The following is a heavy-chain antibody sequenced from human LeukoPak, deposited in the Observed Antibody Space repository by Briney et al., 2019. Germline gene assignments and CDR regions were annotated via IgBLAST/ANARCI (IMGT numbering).Heavy chain of an antibody. D-gene: IGHD1-26*01. CDR2: IIPIFGTA. V-gene: IGHV1-69*13. CDR1: GGTFSSYA. Sequence: GASVKVSCKASGGTFSSYAISWVRQAPGQGLEWMGGIIPIFGTANYAQKFQGRVTITADESTSTAYMELSSLRSEDTAVYYCAWTQWELQDPFDYWGQGTLVTVSS. CDR3: AWTQWELQDPFDY. J-gene: IGHJ4*02.